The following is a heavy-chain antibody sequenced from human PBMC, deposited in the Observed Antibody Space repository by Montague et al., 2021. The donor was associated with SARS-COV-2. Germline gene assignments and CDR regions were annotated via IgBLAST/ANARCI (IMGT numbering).Heavy chain of an antibody. D-gene: IGHD3-10*01. CDR3: ARATSVRGAVNWFDP. CDR2: INYNGGT. CDR1: GGSISSYY. Sequence: SETLSLTCTVSGGSISSYYWSWIRQPPGKGLEWIAYINYNGGTNYNPSLKSRVTISVDTSKNHFSLQLRSVTPADTAVYFCARATSVRGAVNWFDPWGQGTLVTVSS. V-gene: IGHV4-59*01. J-gene: IGHJ5*02.